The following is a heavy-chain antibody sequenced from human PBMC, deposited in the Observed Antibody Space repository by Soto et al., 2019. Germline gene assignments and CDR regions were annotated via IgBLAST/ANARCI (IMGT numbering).Heavy chain of an antibody. Sequence: EVQLVESGGGLVQPGRSLRLSCAASGFTFDEYAMHWVRQAPGKGLEWVSGISWNGGSIHYADSVKGRFTISRDNAKNSLYLQMNSLRPEDKALCYCTKDIEEYYCSGSSDHWGQGTLVTVSS. CDR3: TKDIEEYYCSGSSDH. CDR1: GFTFDEYA. CDR2: ISWNGGSI. V-gene: IGHV3-9*01. J-gene: IGHJ4*02. D-gene: IGHD3-10*01.